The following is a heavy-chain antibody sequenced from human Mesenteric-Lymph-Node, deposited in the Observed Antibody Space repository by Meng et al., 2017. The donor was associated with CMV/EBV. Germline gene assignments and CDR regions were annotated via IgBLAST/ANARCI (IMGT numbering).Heavy chain of an antibody. J-gene: IGHJ4*02. CDR3: ASARGGVYCDYDN. V-gene: IGHV3-7*01. CDR2: IKLDGSDK. Sequence: GGSLRLSCAASGFRFSTYWMSWVRQAPGKGLEWVANIKLDGSDKHYVDSVKGRFTISRDNAKNSLYLQMNSLRADDTAVYYCASARGGVYCDYDNWGQGTLVTVSS. CDR1: GFRFSTYW. D-gene: IGHD4-17*01.